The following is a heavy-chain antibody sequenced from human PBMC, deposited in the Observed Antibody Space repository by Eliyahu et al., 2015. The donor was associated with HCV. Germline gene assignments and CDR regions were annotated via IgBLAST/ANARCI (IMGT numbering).Heavy chain of an antibody. CDR1: GGTXSSXA. V-gene: IGHV1-69*01. CDR2: IIPIFGTA. J-gene: IGHJ3*02. CDR3: ARAITGTGAFDI. Sequence: QVQLVQSGAEVKKPGSSVKVSCKASGGTXSSXAXXWVRQAXGQGLGWMGGIIPIFGTANYAQKFQGRVTITADESTSTAYMELSSLRSEDTAVYYCARAITGTGAFDIWGQGTMVTVSS. D-gene: IGHD1-7*01.